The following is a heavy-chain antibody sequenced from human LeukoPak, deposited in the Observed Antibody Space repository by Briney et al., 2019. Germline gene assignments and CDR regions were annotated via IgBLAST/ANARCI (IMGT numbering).Heavy chain of an antibody. Sequence: SETLSLTCAVYGGSFSGYYWSWIRQPPGKELEWIGEINHSGSTNYNPSLKSRVTISVDTSKNQFSLRLSSVTAADTAVYYCARDMGDYYDSSGAYWGQGTLVTVSS. D-gene: IGHD3-22*01. V-gene: IGHV4-34*01. CDR3: ARDMGDYYDSSGAY. CDR2: INHSGST. J-gene: IGHJ4*02. CDR1: GGSFSGYY.